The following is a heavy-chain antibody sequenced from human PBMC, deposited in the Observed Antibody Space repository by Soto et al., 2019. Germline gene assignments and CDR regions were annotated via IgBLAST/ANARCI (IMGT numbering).Heavy chain of an antibody. CDR3: ARDSSGSSAYSY. Sequence: ALVKVSWKAACYRFSGNGTSMVRPDPGQGLEWMGWISADNGNGNYAQKFQGRVTMTTDTSTSTAYMEMRSLRSDDTAVYYCARDSSGSSAYSYWGQGTLVTVSS. CDR2: ISADNGNG. CDR1: CYRFSGNG. D-gene: IGHD3-22*01. V-gene: IGHV1-18*04. J-gene: IGHJ4*02.